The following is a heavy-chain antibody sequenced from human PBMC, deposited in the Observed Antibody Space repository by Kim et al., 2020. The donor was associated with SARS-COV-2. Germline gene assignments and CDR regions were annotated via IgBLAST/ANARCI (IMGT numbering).Heavy chain of an antibody. Sequence: GGSLRLSCAASGFTFSSYAMSWVRQAPGKGLEWVSAISGSGGSTYYADSVKGRFTISRDNSKNTLYLQMNSLRAEDTAVYYCAKDLEGDMVRGVISYYYYGMDVWGQGTTVTVSS. CDR2: ISGSGGST. CDR3: AKDLEGDMVRGVISYYYYGMDV. CDR1: GFTFSSYA. D-gene: IGHD3-10*01. J-gene: IGHJ6*02. V-gene: IGHV3-23*01.